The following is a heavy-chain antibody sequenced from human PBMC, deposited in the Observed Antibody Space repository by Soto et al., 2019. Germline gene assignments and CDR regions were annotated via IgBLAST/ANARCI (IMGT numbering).Heavy chain of an antibody. Sequence: GGSLRHSCAASGFTFSNAWMNWVRQAPGKGLEWVGRIKSKTDGGTTDFPAPVKGRLTISRDDSKNTLYLQMNSLKTEDTAVYYCTTDAFDIVVVPAAISYYGMDVWGQGTTVTVSS. CDR1: GFTFSNAW. V-gene: IGHV3-15*07. CDR3: TTDAFDIVVVPAAISYYGMDV. J-gene: IGHJ6*02. CDR2: IKSKTDGGTT. D-gene: IGHD2-2*02.